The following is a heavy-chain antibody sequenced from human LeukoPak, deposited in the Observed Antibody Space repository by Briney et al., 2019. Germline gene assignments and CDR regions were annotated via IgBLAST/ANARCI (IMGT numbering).Heavy chain of an antibody. CDR2: ISSSSSYI. D-gene: IGHD3-10*01. Sequence: TGGSLRLSCAASGFTFSSYSMNWVRQAPGKGLEWVSSISSSSSYIYYADSVKGRFTISRDNAKNSLYLQMSSLRAEDTAVYYCASTLWFGELWRYNWFDPWGQGTLVTVSS. V-gene: IGHV3-21*01. J-gene: IGHJ5*02. CDR1: GFTFSSYS. CDR3: ASTLWFGELWRYNWFDP.